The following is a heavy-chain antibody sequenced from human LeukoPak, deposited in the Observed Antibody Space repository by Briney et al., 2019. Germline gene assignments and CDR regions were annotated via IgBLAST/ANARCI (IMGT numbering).Heavy chain of an antibody. D-gene: IGHD3-22*01. V-gene: IGHV3-30*02. CDR3: AKADRRWATYYYDTSGYYYDY. J-gene: IGHJ4*02. Sequence: GGSLRLSCAASGFTFSSYGMHWVRQAPGKGLEWVAFIRHDGRNKYFADSARGRFTISRDNSKNTMYLQMNSLRAEDTAVYYCAKADRRWATYYYDTSGYYYDYWGQGTLVTVSS. CDR1: GFTFSSYG. CDR2: IRHDGRNK.